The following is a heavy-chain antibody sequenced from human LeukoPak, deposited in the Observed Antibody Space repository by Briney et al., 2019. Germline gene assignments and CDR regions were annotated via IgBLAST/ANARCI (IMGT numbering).Heavy chain of an antibody. Sequence: GGALRLSCAASGFTLSNYDMNWVRQAPGRGLGWVSSISTSSRYIYYKDSVRGRFTISRDDAKNSLYLAMNNLRAAETAGYICARADCSSYTCHMRRSWFDPWSQPSLVTVSS. CDR3: ARADCSSYTCHMRRSWFDP. J-gene: IGHJ5*01. V-gene: IGHV3-21*01. D-gene: IGHD2-2*01. CDR2: ISTSSRYI. CDR1: GFTLSNYD.